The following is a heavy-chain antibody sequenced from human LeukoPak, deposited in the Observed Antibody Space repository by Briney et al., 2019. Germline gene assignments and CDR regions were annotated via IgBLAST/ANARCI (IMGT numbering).Heavy chain of an antibody. V-gene: IGHV3-74*01. J-gene: IGHJ3*02. Sequence: GGSLRLSCAASGFTFSSYWMDWVRQAPGKGLVWVSRIASDGSSTTYADSVKGRFTISRDNSKNTVFLQMNNLRVEDTAVYYCATRPAYCGGDCWGAYNIWGQGTVVTVSS. CDR2: IASDGSST. CDR1: GFTFSSYW. CDR3: ATRPAYCGGDCWGAYNI. D-gene: IGHD2-21*02.